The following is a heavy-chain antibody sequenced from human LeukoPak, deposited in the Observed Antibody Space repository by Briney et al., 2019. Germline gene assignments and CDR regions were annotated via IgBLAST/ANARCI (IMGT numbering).Heavy chain of an antibody. J-gene: IGHJ6*03. CDR1: GFTFTVAW. CDR2: ISSSSSYI. CDR3: AREGDYYYYMDV. V-gene: IGHV3-21*01. Sequence: GGSLRLSCAASGFTFTVAWMNWVRQAPGKGLEWVSSISSSSSYIYYADSVKGRFTISRDNAKNSLYLQMNSLRAEDTAVYYCAREGDYYYYMDVWGKGTTVTVSS.